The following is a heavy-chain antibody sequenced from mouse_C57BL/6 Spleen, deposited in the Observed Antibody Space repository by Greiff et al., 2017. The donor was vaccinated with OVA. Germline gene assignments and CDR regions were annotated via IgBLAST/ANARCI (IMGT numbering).Heavy chain of an antibody. D-gene: IGHD2-4*01. CDR3: AREGIYDYGGTWFAY. CDR2: INPNYGTT. V-gene: IGHV1-39*01. Sequence: VQLKESGPELVKPGASVKISCKASGYSFTDYNMNWVKQSNGKSLEWIGVINPNYGTTSYNQKFKGKATLTVDQSSSTAYMQLNSLTSEDSAVYYCAREGIYDYGGTWFAYWGQGTLVTVSA. J-gene: IGHJ3*01. CDR1: GYSFTDYN.